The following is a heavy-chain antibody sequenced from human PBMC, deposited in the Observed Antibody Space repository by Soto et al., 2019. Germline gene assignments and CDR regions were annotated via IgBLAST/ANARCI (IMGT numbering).Heavy chain of an antibody. D-gene: IGHD4-4*01. CDR1: GFTFSSYA. Sequence: HPGGSLRLSCAASGFTFSSYAMRWVRQGPGKGLEWVSAISGSGGSTYYADSVKGRFTISRDNSKNTLYLQMNSLRAEDTAVYYCGKDEGRFISMATVNYWGQGTLVTVSS. CDR3: GKDEGRFISMATVNY. V-gene: IGHV3-23*01. CDR2: ISGSGGST. J-gene: IGHJ4*02.